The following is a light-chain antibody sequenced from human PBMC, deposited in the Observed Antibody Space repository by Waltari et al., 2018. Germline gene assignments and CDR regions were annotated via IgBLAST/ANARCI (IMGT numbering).Light chain of an antibody. CDR2: GNN. CDR1: SSNIGAGFA. Sequence: QSVLTQPPSVSGAPGQRVTISCTGSSSNIGAGFAVHWYQQLPGTAPKLLIYGNNTRPAGVPDRFSGSKSGTSASLAITGLQAEDEAEYYCQSYGSDWVFGGGTKLTVL. V-gene: IGLV1-40*01. J-gene: IGLJ3*02. CDR3: QSYGSDWV.